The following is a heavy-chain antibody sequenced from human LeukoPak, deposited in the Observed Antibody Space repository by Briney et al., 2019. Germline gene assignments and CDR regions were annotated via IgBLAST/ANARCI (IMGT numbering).Heavy chain of an antibody. CDR3: ARERLVELSLDY. Sequence: ASVKVSCKASGYTFTSYYMHWVRQAPGQGLEWMGIINSSGGSTTYAQKFQGRVSMTRDTSTSTVYMELRSLRSEDTAVYYCARERLVELSLDYWGQGTLATVSS. CDR1: GYTFTSYY. J-gene: IGHJ4*02. CDR2: INSSGGST. V-gene: IGHV1-46*01. D-gene: IGHD3-16*02.